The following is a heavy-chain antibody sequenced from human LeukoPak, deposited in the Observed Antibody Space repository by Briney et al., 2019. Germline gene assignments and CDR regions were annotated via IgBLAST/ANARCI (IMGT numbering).Heavy chain of an antibody. CDR3: ARLDCSGVDAGYNH. Sequence: PSETLSLTCSVSGDSVTSYYCNWIRHPPGNGMELKWYVSSDGTTNYTPSLRSRAIMSVDTANNPTSLNLKSLTAADTAIYYCARLDCSGVDAGYNHWGRGTLVTVSS. J-gene: IGHJ4*02. V-gene: IGHV4-59*08. CDR1: GDSVTSYY. CDR2: VSSDGTT. D-gene: IGHD2-15*01.